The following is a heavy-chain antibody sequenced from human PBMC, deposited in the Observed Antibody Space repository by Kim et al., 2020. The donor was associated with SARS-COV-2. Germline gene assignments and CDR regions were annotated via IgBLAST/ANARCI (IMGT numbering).Heavy chain of an antibody. Sequence: ASVKVSCKASGYTFTSYAMNWVRQAPGQGLEWMGWINTNTGNPTYAQGFTGRFVFSLDTSVSTAYLQISSLKAEDTAVYYCARGPLVLWFGELSFSAFDIWGQGTMVTVSS. CDR3: ARGPLVLWFGELSFSAFDI. CDR2: INTNTGNP. J-gene: IGHJ3*02. D-gene: IGHD3-10*01. CDR1: GYTFTSYA. V-gene: IGHV7-4-1*02.